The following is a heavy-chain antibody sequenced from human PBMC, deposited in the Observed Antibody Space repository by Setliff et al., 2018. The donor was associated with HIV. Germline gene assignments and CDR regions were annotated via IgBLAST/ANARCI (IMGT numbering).Heavy chain of an antibody. Sequence: AASVKVSCKAAGGTFDKYAIHWVRQDPGQGLEWMGGIIPHLGLPNYAHNFLGRVTVTADTSTNTAFMDLSSLRFDATAVSYCAGEYGAGFEHWGRGTLVTVSS. CDR2: IIPHLGLP. CDR3: AGEYGAGFEH. D-gene: IGHD4-17*01. CDR1: GGTFDKYA. J-gene: IGHJ1*01. V-gene: IGHV1-69*10.